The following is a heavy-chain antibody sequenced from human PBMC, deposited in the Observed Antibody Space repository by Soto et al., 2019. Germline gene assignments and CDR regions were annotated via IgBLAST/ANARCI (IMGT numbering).Heavy chain of an antibody. V-gene: IGHV5-51*01. Sequence: PGESLKISCKGSGYSFTSYWIGWVRQMPGKGLEWMGIIYPGDSDTRYSPSFQGQVTISADKSISTAYLQWSSLKASDTAMYYCARLVVVAPYYYYYMDGWGKGTTVTVSS. CDR2: IYPGDSDT. CDR3: ARLVVVAPYYYYYMDG. J-gene: IGHJ6*03. CDR1: GYSFTSYW. D-gene: IGHD2-15*01.